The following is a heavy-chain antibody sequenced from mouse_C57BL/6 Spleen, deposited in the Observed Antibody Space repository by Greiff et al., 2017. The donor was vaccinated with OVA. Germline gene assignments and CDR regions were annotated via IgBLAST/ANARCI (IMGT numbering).Heavy chain of an antibody. CDR1: GYTFTSYG. J-gene: IGHJ2*01. V-gene: IGHV1-81*01. CDR3: ARSYYRAYYFDY. Sequence: VMLVESGAELARPGASVKLSCKASGYTFTSYGISWVKQRTGQGLEWIGEIYPRSGNTYYNEKFKGKATLTADKSSSTAYMELRSLTSEDSAVYFCARSYYRAYYFDYWGQGTTLTVSS. CDR2: IYPRSGNT. D-gene: IGHD2-12*01.